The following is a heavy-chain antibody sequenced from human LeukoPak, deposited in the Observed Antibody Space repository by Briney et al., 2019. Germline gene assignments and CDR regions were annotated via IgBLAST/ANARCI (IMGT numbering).Heavy chain of an antibody. CDR1: GGSFSGYY. CDR3: ARETYYYDSSGYYTLDY. Sequence: SETLSLTCAVYGGSFSGYYWSWIRQPPGKGLEWIWEINHSGSTNYNPSLKSRVTISVDTSTNQFSLRLSSVTAADTAVYYCARETYYYDSSGYYTLDYWGQGTLVTVSS. V-gene: IGHV4-34*01. J-gene: IGHJ4*02. D-gene: IGHD3-22*01. CDR2: INHSGST.